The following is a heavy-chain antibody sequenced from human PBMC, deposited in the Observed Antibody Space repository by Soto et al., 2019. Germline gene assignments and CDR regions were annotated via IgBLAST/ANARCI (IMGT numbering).Heavy chain of an antibody. CDR1: GFTFSSYA. CDR2: ISGSGGST. CDR3: AKDQGRYCSGGSCYW. V-gene: IGHV3-23*01. D-gene: IGHD2-15*01. J-gene: IGHJ4*02. Sequence: GGSLRLSCAASGFTFSSYAMSWVRQAPGKGLEWVSAISGSGGSTYYADSVKGRFTISRDNSKNTLYLQMNSPRAEDTAVYYCAKDQGRYCSGGSCYWWGQGTLVTVSS.